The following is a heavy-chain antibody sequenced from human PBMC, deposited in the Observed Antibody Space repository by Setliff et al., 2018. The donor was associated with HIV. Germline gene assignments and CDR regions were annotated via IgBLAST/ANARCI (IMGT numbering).Heavy chain of an antibody. J-gene: IGHJ4*02. Sequence: GGSLRLSCAASGFTFGNSAMTWVRQAPGKGLEWVSTISGSGGSTYYADSVKGRFTISRDNSKSTLYLQMNSLKTEDTAVYYCAKPRRYNTYYFDHWGQVTLVTVSS. CDR1: GFTFGNSA. CDR3: AKPRRYNTYYFDH. V-gene: IGHV3-23*01. D-gene: IGHD3-3*01. CDR2: ISGSGGST.